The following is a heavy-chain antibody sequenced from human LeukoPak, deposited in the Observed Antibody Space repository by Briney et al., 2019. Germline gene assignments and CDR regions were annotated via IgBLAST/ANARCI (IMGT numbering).Heavy chain of an antibody. Sequence: PGGSLGLSCAASGFTFSSYAMHWVRQAPGKGLEWVAVISYDGSNKYYADSVKGRFTISRDNSKNTLYLQMNSLRAEDTAVYYCARDSSGWYGHFDYWGQGTLVTVSS. CDR3: ARDSSGWYGHFDY. D-gene: IGHD6-19*01. CDR1: GFTFSSYA. V-gene: IGHV3-30-3*01. J-gene: IGHJ4*02. CDR2: ISYDGSNK.